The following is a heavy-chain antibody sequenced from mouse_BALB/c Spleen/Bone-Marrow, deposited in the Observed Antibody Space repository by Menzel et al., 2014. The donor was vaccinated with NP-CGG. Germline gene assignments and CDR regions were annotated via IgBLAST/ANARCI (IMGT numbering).Heavy chain of an antibody. CDR2: IRYSGNT. Sequence: EVQLQQSGPGLVKPSQSLSLTCTVTGYSIASDYAWNWIRQFPGNKLEWMGYIRYSGNTSYTPSLKSRISITRDTSKNQFFLQLNSVTTEDTATFYCARSVVATRNFDVWGAGTTVTVSS. D-gene: IGHD1-1*01. CDR3: ARSVVATRNFDV. V-gene: IGHV3-2*02. J-gene: IGHJ1*01. CDR1: GYSIASDYA.